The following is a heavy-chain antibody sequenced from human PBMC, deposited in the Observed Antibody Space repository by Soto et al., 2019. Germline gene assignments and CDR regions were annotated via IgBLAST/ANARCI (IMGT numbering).Heavy chain of an antibody. D-gene: IGHD6-25*01. CDR1: GYTFTNYA. CDR3: ARRGRLVAGYGMDV. J-gene: IGHJ6*02. V-gene: IGHV1-3*01. CDR2: INAGNGDT. Sequence: QVQLVQSGAEVKEPGASVKVSCKASGYTFTNYAMHWVRQAPGQRLEWMGWINAGNGDTKYSQNLQGRVTITRDTSASTACMELSGLTSEDTAVYYCARRGRLVAGYGMDVWGQGTTVTVSS.